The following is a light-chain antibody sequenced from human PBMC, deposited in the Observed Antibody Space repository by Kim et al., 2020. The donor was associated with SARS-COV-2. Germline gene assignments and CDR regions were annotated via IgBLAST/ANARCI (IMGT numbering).Light chain of an antibody. CDR2: KAS. Sequence: DIQMTQSPSTLSASVGDRVTITCRASQSTSRWLAWYQQKPGKAPKHLIYKASSLESGVPSRFSGSGSGTEFTLTISSLQPDDFATYYCQQYGSYWTFGQGTKVDIK. CDR1: QSTSRW. J-gene: IGKJ1*01. V-gene: IGKV1-5*03. CDR3: QQYGSYWT.